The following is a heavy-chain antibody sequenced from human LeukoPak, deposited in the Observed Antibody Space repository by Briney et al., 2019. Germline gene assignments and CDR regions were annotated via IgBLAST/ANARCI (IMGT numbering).Heavy chain of an antibody. J-gene: IGHJ4*02. CDR3: ARHDIAVSPLLDY. Sequence: NPSETLSLTCTVSGGSISSSSYYWGWIRQPPGKGLEWIGSIYYSGSTYYNPSLKSRVTISVDTSKNQFSLKLSSVTAADTAVYYCARHDIAVSPLLDYWGQGTLVTVSS. V-gene: IGHV4-39*01. D-gene: IGHD6-19*01. CDR2: IYYSGST. CDR1: GGSISSSSYY.